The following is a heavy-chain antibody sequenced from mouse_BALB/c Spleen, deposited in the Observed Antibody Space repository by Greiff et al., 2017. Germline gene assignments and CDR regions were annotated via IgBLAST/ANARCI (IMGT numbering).Heavy chain of an antibody. CDR2: INPSSGYT. V-gene: IGHV1-4*01. J-gene: IGHJ4*01. CDR3: ARLNGRLYYAMDY. D-gene: IGHD1-1*01. CDR1: GYTFTSYT. Sequence: QVPLQQSGAELARPGASVKMSCKASGYTFTSYTMHWVKQRPGQGLEWIGYINPSSGYTNYNQKFKDKATLTADKSSSTAYMHLSSLTSEDSAVYYCARLNGRLYYAMDYWGQGTSVTVSS.